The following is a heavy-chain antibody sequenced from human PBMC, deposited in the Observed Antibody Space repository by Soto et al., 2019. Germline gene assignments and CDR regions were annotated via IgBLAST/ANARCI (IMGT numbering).Heavy chain of an antibody. CDR2: ISASVGST. Sequence: GGSLRLSCAASGFTFSNYAMSWVRQAPGKGLEWVSAISASVGSTYYTDSVKGRFTISRDNSKNTLYLQMNSLRAEDTAVYYCAKGGQSYDYWGQGTLVTVCS. J-gene: IGHJ4*02. D-gene: IGHD3-10*01. CDR3: AKGGQSYDY. CDR1: GFTFSNYA. V-gene: IGHV3-23*01.